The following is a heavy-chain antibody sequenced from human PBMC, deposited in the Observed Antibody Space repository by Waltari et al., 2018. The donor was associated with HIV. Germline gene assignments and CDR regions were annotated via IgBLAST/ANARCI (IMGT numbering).Heavy chain of an antibody. CDR3: VRAGIYGDYRPFDY. D-gene: IGHD4-17*01. CDR2: ISSSSSTI. CDR1: GFTFSSYS. Sequence: EVQLVESGGGLVQPGGSLGLSCAASGFTFSSYSMNWFRQAPGKGLEWVSYISSSSSTIYYADSVKGRFTISRDNAKYSLWLQMNSLRAEDTAVYYCVRAGIYGDYRPFDYWGQGTLVTVSS. J-gene: IGHJ4*02. V-gene: IGHV3-48*04.